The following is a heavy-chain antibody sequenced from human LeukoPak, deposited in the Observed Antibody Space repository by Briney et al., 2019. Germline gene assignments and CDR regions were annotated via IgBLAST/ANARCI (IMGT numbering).Heavy chain of an antibody. D-gene: IGHD3-10*01. Sequence: GGSLRLSCAGSEFSFSSYWMHWVRQAPGKGLDWVAVVSFDGSNTYYADSVKGRFTISRDNSKSTLFLQMNSLRAEDTATYYCSRDLGTDNGEKYFDYGGVGTLVTVYS. CDR1: EFSFSSYW. J-gene: IGHJ4*02. CDR2: VSFDGSNT. V-gene: IGHV3-33*08. CDR3: SRDLGTDNGEKYFDY.